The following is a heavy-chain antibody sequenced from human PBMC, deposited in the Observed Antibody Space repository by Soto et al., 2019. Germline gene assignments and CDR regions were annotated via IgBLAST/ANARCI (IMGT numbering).Heavy chain of an antibody. CDR2: ISGSGGST. Sequence: PGGSLRLSCAASGFTFSSFAMSWVRQAPGKGLEGVSAISGSGGSTYYADSVKGRFTISRDNSKNTLYLQMNSLRAEDTAVYYCAKDRRTKVVIRPHYYYGMDVWGQGTTVTVSS. J-gene: IGHJ6*02. V-gene: IGHV3-23*01. CDR3: AKDRRTKVVIRPHYYYGMDV. D-gene: IGHD3-22*01. CDR1: GFTFSSFA.